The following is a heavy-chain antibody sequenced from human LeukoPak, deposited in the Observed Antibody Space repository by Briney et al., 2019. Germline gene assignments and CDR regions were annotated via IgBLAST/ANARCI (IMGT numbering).Heavy chain of an antibody. Sequence: GGSLRLSCVASGFTFSNYEMNWVRQAPGKGLEWISHISNTGDIIHYADSVEGRFTISRDNAKKSLYLQMNSLRAEDTAVYYCARKGSQWDFLVDFWGQGTPVTVSS. CDR3: ARKGSQWDFLVDF. V-gene: IGHV3-48*03. CDR2: ISNTGDII. CDR1: GFTFSNYE. D-gene: IGHD2/OR15-2a*01. J-gene: IGHJ4*02.